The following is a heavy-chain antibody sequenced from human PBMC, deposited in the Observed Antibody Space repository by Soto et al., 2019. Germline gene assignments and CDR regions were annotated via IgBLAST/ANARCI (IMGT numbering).Heavy chain of an antibody. CDR1: GGSISSSSYY. CDR3: ARHDWAKPFDY. D-gene: IGHD3-9*01. CDR2: IYYSGRT. J-gene: IGHJ4*02. Sequence: QLQLQESGPGQVKPSETLSLTCTVSGGSISSSSYYWGWIRQPPGKGLEWIGSIYYSGRTYYNPSLKGRVTLSVDTSKNQSSLKLSSVTAADTAVYYCARHDWAKPFDYWGQGTLVTVSS. V-gene: IGHV4-39*01.